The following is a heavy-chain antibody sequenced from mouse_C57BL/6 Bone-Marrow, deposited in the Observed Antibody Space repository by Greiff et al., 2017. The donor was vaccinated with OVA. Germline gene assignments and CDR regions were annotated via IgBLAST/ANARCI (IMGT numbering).Heavy chain of an antibody. CDR1: GYTFTSYW. V-gene: IGHV1-69*01. J-gene: IGHJ3*01. CDR3: ASYDYDGWFAY. D-gene: IGHD2-4*01. Sequence: QVQLQQPGAELVMPGASVKLSCKASGYTFTSYWMHWVKQRPGQGLEWIGEIDPSDSYTNYNQKFKGKSTLTVDKSSSTAYMQLSSLTSEDSAVYYGASYDYDGWFAYWGQGTLVTVSA. CDR2: IDPSDSYT.